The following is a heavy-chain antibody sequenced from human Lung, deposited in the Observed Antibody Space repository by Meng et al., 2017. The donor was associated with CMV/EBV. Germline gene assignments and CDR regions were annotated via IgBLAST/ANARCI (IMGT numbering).Heavy chain of an antibody. J-gene: IGHJ4*02. CDR1: GFTFSDYP. CDR2: LSSGGSST. V-gene: IGHV3-23*01. Sequence: GGSLRLSCAASGFTFSDYPMSWVRQAPGKGLEWVSSLSSGGSSTYYTDSVKGRFTISRDNSKNTVHLQMNSLRVEDTAVYYCAKGRAVEATTPFDYWGQGTLVTVSS. CDR3: AKGRAVEATTPFDY. D-gene: IGHD1-26*01.